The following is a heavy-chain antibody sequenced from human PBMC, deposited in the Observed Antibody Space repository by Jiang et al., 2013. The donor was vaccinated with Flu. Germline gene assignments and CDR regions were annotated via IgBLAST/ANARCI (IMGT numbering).Heavy chain of an antibody. V-gene: IGHV4-34*01. D-gene: IGHD3-16*01. CDR2: INHSGST. CDR1: GGSFSGYY. CDR3: ATLLGPGGRFDP. Sequence: LLKPSETLSLTCAVYGGSFSGYYWSWIRQPPGKGLEWIGEINHSGSTNYNPSLKSRVTISVDTSKNQFSLKLSSVTAADTAVYYCATLLGPGGRFDPWGQGTLVTVSS. J-gene: IGHJ5*02.